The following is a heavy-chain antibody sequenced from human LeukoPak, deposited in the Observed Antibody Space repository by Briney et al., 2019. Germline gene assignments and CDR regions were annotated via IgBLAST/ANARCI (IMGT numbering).Heavy chain of an antibody. D-gene: IGHD3-10*01. Sequence: GASVKVSCKTSGYTFTSYGISWVRQAPGQGLEWMGWISAYNGNTNYAQKFQGRVTVTTETSTSTAYMELRSLRFDDTAVYYCARLNFGSEYYCGQGTLVTVSS. CDR1: GYTFTSYG. CDR2: ISAYNGNT. V-gene: IGHV1-18*01. J-gene: IGHJ4*02. CDR3: ARLNFGSEYY.